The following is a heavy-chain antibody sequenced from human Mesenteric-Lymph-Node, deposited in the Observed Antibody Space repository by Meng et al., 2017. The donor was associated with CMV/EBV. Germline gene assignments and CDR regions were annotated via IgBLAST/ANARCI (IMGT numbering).Heavy chain of an antibody. Sequence: GESLKISCAASGFTFSSYGTHWVRQAPGKGLEWVAVIWYDGSNKYYADSVKGRFTISRDNSKNTLYLQVNSLRAEDTAVYYCAKNNARAGPDRGVDYWGQGTLVTVSS. J-gene: IGHJ4*02. V-gene: IGHV3-33*06. CDR1: GFTFSSYG. CDR3: AKNNARAGPDRGVDY. CDR2: IWYDGSNK. D-gene: IGHD1-14*01.